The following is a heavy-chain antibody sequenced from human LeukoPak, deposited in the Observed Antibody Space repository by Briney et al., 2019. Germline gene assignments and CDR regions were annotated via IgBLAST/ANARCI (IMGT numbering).Heavy chain of an antibody. J-gene: IGHJ4*02. CDR3: ARGPDDFWSGYYHFY. Sequence: SETLSLTCAVYGGSFSGYYWSWIRQPPGKGLEWIGEINHSGSTNYNPSLKSRVTISVDTSKNQFSLKLSSVTAADTAVYYCARGPDDFWSGYYHFYWGQGNRVTVSS. D-gene: IGHD3-3*01. CDR1: GGSFSGYY. CDR2: INHSGST. V-gene: IGHV4-34*01.